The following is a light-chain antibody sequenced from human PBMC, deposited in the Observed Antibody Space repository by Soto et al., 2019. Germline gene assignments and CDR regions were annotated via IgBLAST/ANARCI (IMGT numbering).Light chain of an antibody. CDR1: QSVSSSY. Sequence: EIVLTQSPGTLSLSPGERATLSCRASQSVSSSYLACYQQKPGQAPRLLLYDASCRATGISDRCSGSASGTHFTFTTSRLESEDFSVYYCRHYGSLRLTFGGGTKVEIQ. J-gene: IGKJ4*01. CDR2: DAS. CDR3: RHYGSLRLT. V-gene: IGKV3-20*01.